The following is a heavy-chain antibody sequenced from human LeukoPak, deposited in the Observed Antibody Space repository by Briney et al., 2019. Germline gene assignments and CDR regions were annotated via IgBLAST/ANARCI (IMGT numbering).Heavy chain of an antibody. Sequence: PSGTLSLTCAVSGGSISSSNWWSWDRQPPGKGLEWIGEIYHSGSTNYNPSLKSRVTISVDKSKNQFSLKLSSVTAADTAVYYCARAAGFWSGYRNWFDPWGQGTLVAVSS. CDR2: IYHSGST. V-gene: IGHV4-4*02. D-gene: IGHD3-3*01. CDR3: ARAAGFWSGYRNWFDP. CDR1: GGSISSSNW. J-gene: IGHJ5*02.